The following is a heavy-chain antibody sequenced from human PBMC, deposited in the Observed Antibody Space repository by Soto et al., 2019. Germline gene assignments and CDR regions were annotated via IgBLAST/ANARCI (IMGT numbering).Heavy chain of an antibody. CDR1: GGSISSGGYY. D-gene: IGHD5-12*01. Sequence: SETLSLTCTVSGGSISSGGYYWSWIRQHPGKGLEWIGYIYYSGSTYYNPSLKSRVTISVDTSKNQFSLKLSSVTAADTAVYYCARLSDSHKGWLQLYFDYWGQGTLVTVSS. J-gene: IGHJ4*02. V-gene: IGHV4-31*03. CDR3: ARLSDSHKGWLQLYFDY. CDR2: IYYSGST.